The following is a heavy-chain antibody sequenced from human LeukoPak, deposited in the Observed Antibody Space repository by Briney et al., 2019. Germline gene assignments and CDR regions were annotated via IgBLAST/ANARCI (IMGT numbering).Heavy chain of an antibody. CDR1: GVSIDNYY. Sequence: SETLSLTCTVSGVSIDNYYWSWIRQPAGKGLEWIGRVYAYASGSANYNPSLKSRVTMSVDTSKNQFSLKLSSVTAADTAVYYCARGPGSGWYYFDYWGQGTLVTVSS. D-gene: IGHD6-19*01. CDR2: VYAYASGSA. CDR3: ARGPGSGWYYFDY. V-gene: IGHV4-4*07. J-gene: IGHJ4*02.